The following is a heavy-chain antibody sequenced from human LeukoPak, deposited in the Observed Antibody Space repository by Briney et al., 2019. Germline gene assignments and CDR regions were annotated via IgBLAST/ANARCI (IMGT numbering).Heavy chain of an antibody. CDR2: ISGSGGGT. V-gene: IGHV3-23*01. CDR3: AKDREVAATLYAEYFQH. D-gene: IGHD2-15*01. J-gene: IGHJ1*01. CDR1: GFTFSSYA. Sequence: GGSLRLSCAPSGFTFSSYAMSWVRQAPGKGLEWVSAISGSGGGTYYAVSVKGRFSISRDNSKNTLYLQMNSLRAEDTAVYYCAKDREVAATLYAEYFQHWGQGTLVTVSS.